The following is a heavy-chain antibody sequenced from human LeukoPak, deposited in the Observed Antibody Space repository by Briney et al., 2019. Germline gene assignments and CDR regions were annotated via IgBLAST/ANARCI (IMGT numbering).Heavy chain of an antibody. Sequence: NASETLSLTCTVSGGSISSGGYYWSWIRQHPGKGLEWIGYIYYSGSTYYNPSLKSRLTISVDTSKNQFSLQLSSVTAADEAVGYCERSYCGSTSFSPYYYYYMDVWGKGTTVSVSS. J-gene: IGHJ6*03. CDR2: IYYSGST. CDR3: ERSYCGSTSFSPYYYYYMDV. V-gene: IGHV4-31*03. CDR1: GGSISSGGYY. D-gene: IGHD2-2*01.